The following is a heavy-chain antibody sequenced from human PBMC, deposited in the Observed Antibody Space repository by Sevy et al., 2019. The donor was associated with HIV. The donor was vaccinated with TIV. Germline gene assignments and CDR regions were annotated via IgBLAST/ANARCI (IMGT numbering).Heavy chain of an antibody. CDR2: IIPIFGTA. Sequence: ASVKVSCKASGGTFSSYAISWVRQAPGQGLEWMGGIIPIFGTANYAQKFQGRVTITAGKSTSTAYMELSSLRSEDTAVYYCARVDVVVVAATPTVGAFDIWGQGTMVTVSS. V-gene: IGHV1-69*06. CDR1: GGTFSSYA. CDR3: ARVDVVVVAATPTVGAFDI. D-gene: IGHD2-15*01. J-gene: IGHJ3*02.